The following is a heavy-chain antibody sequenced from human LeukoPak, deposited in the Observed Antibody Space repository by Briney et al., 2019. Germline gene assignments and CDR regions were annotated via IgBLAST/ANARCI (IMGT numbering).Heavy chain of an antibody. CDR3: AREEGLRYFD. Sequence: PSETMSLTCAVYGGSFSGYYWSWIRQPPGKGLEWIGEINHSGSTNYHPSLKSRVTISVDTSKNQFSLKLSSVTAADTAVYYCAREEGLRYFDWGQGTLVTVSS. J-gene: IGHJ4*02. V-gene: IGHV4-34*01. CDR1: GGSFSGYY. D-gene: IGHD3-9*01. CDR2: INHSGST.